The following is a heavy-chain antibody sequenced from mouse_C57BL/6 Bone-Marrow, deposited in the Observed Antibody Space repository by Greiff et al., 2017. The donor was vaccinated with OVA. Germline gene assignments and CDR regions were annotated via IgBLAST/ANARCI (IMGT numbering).Heavy chain of an antibody. CDR2: IDPENGDT. V-gene: IGHV14-4*01. Sequence: VQLQQSGAELVRPGASVKLSCTASGFNIKDDYMHWVKQRPEQGLEWLGWIDPENGDTEYASKFQGKATITADTSSNTAYLQLSSLTSEDTAVYYCTTDYYGSSYVPFAYWGQGTLVTVSA. CDR1: GFNIKDDY. CDR3: TTDYYGSSYVPFAY. D-gene: IGHD1-1*01. J-gene: IGHJ3*01.